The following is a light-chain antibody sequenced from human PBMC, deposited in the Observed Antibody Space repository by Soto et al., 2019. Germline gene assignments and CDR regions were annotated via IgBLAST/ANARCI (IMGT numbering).Light chain of an antibody. CDR1: QDIKNY. J-gene: IGKJ5*01. Sequence: DLQMTHSPSSLYASVGARVTITCQASQDIKNYLIWYQQKPGKAPKLLIYDASDLETGVPSRFSGSGSGTGFTFTISSLQPEDFATYYCQQYESIPPTFGQGTRLEIK. CDR2: DAS. CDR3: QQYESIPPT. V-gene: IGKV1-33*01.